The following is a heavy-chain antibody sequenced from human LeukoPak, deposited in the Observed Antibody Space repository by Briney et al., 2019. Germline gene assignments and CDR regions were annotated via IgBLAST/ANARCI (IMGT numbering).Heavy chain of an antibody. CDR1: GDSIRGFY. V-gene: IGHV4-4*07. CDR3: ASLDGETFAH. D-gene: IGHD3-3*01. J-gene: IGHJ4*02. CDR2: MYISGST. Sequence: SETLSLTCTVSGDSIRGFYWSWVRQPAGQGLEYIGHMYISGSTTYNPSLKSRVTMSVDLAKNEVSLKLTSVTAADTAIYFSASLDGETFAHWGRGTLVLVSS.